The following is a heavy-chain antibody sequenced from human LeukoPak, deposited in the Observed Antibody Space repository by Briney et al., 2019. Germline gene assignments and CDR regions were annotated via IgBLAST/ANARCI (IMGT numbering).Heavy chain of an antibody. CDR2: IGTYNGSP. D-gene: IGHD3-16*01. Sequence: ASVKVSCKASGYTFTNYAISWVRQAPGQGLEWMGWIGTYNGSPDYTQSLQGRVTMTTDTSTSTAYMELRSLKSDDTAVYYCAREDPGGAFDVWGRGTMVIVSS. CDR3: AREDPGGAFDV. V-gene: IGHV1-18*01. J-gene: IGHJ3*01. CDR1: GYTFTNYA.